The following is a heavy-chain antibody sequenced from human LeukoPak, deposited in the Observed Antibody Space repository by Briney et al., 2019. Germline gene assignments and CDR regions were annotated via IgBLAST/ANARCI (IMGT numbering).Heavy chain of an antibody. V-gene: IGHV4-34*01. D-gene: IGHD1-20*01. CDR1: GGSFSGYY. CDR3: ARRTRYWNAFDI. Sequence: SETPSLTCAVYGGSFSGYYWSWIRQPPGKGLEWIGEINHSGSTNYNPSLKSRVTISVDTSKNQFSLKLSSVTAADTAVYYCARRTRYWNAFDIWGQGTMVTVSS. CDR2: INHSGST. J-gene: IGHJ3*02.